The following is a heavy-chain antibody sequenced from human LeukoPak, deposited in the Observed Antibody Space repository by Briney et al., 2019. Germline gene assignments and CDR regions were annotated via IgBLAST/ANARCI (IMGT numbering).Heavy chain of an antibody. CDR3: ARDRGGDRYLDY. CDR1: GGSISSYY. CDR2: IYYSGST. D-gene: IGHD2-21*02. V-gene: IGHV4-59*01. J-gene: IGHJ4*02. Sequence: PSETLSLTCTVSGGSISSYYWSWIRQPPGKGLEWIAYIYYSGSTNYNPSLKSRVTISVDTSKNQFSLKLSSVTAADTAVYYCARDRGGDRYLDYWGQGTLVTVSS.